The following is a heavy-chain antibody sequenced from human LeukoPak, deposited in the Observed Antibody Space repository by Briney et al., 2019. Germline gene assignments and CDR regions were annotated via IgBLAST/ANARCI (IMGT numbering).Heavy chain of an antibody. CDR2: IIPIFGTA. CDR1: GGTFSSYA. V-gene: IGHV1-69*13. J-gene: IGHJ3*02. D-gene: IGHD1-26*01. Sequence: EASVTVSCKASGGTFSSYAISWVRQAPGQGLEWMGGIIPIFGTANYAQKFQGRVTITADESTSTAYMELSSLRSEDTAVYYCARPYSGSSIDAFDILGQGTMVTVSS. CDR3: ARPYSGSSIDAFDI.